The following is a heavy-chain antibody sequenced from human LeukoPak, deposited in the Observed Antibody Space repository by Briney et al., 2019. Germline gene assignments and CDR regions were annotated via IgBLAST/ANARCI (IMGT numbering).Heavy chain of an antibody. V-gene: IGHV3-30-3*01. CDR3: ARGDIVVVPAAYYYYGMDV. CDR2: ISYDGSNK. J-gene: IGHJ6*02. D-gene: IGHD2-2*01. CDR1: GFTFSSYA. Sequence: GGSLGLSCAASGFTFSSYAMHWVRQAPGKGLEWVAVISYDGSNKYYADSVEGRFTISRDNSKNTLYLQMYSLRAEDTAVYYCARGDIVVVPAAYYYYGMDVWGQGTTVTVSS.